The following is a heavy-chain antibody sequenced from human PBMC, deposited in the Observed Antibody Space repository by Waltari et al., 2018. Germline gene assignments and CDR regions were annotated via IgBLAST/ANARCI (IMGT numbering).Heavy chain of an antibody. Sequence: EVQLVQSGAEVKKPGESLKISCQVSGHSLTDYWIAWVRRVPGKGLEWMGIIYRGDSDTRYSPSVQGQVTISVDKSIDTAYLEWSSLKASDTGIYFCARPWNNGWYYSGMDVWGQGTSVTVSS. J-gene: IGHJ6*02. CDR2: IYRGDSDT. CDR3: ARPWNNGWYYSGMDV. CDR1: GHSLTDYW. V-gene: IGHV5-51*01. D-gene: IGHD6-19*01.